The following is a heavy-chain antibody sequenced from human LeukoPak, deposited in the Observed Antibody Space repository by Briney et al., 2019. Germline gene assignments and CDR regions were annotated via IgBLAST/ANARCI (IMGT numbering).Heavy chain of an antibody. V-gene: IGHV3-23*01. D-gene: IGHD2/OR15-2a*01. CDR3: AKGQVFQCDY. CDR1: GFTFSSYG. CDR2: ISGSGGST. Sequence: GGSLRLSCAASGFTFSSYGMSWVRQAPGKGLEWVSAISGSGGSTYYADSVKGRFTISRDNSRNTLYLQMNSLRAEDTAVYYCAKGQVFQCDYWGQGTLVTVSS. J-gene: IGHJ4*02.